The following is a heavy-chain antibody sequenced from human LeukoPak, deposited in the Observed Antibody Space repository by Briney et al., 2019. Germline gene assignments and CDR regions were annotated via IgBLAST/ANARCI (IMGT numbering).Heavy chain of an antibody. V-gene: IGHV3-33*06. D-gene: IGHD3-22*01. CDR2: IWYDGGNI. CDR1: GFTFSSYG. Sequence: PGGSLRLSCAASGFTFSSYGMHWVRQAPGKGLEWVAVIWYDGGNIYYADSVKGRFTISRDNSKNTLYLQMNSLRAEDTAVYYCAKDPGDYYDSSGYPNYNWFDPWGQGTLVTVSS. CDR3: AKDPGDYYDSSGYPNYNWFDP. J-gene: IGHJ5*02.